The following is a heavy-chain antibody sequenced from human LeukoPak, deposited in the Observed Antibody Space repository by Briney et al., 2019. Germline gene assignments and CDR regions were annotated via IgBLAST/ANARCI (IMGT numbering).Heavy chain of an antibody. CDR1: GYTFTGYY. J-gene: IGHJ4*02. CDR3: ASAPRGGFYDSSGYPDDY. CDR2: INPNSGGT. Sequence: ASVKVSCKASGYTFTGYYMHWVRQAPGQGLEWMGWINPNSGGTNYAQKFQGRVTMTRDTSISTAYMELSRLRSDDTAVYYCASAPRGGFYDSSGYPDDYWGQGTLVTVSS. D-gene: IGHD3-22*01. V-gene: IGHV1-2*02.